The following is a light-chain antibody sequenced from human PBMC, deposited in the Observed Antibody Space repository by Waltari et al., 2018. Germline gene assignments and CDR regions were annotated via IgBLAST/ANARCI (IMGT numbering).Light chain of an antibody. J-gene: IGLJ2*01. CDR1: SSNIGAPYD. Sequence: VLTQPPSVSGAPGQRVTISCTGSSSNIGAPYDVHWYQQLPQTAPKPLIYGNNNRPSGVPDRFSGSKSGTSASLAITGLQAEDEADYYCQSYDSSLKVVFGGGTKLTVL. CDR3: QSYDSSLKVV. V-gene: IGLV1-40*01. CDR2: GNN.